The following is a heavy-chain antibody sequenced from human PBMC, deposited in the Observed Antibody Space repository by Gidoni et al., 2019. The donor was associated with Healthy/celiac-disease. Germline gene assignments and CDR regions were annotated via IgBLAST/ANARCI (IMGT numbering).Heavy chain of an antibody. CDR1: GFTFSSYW. CDR2: INSDGSST. V-gene: IGHV3-74*01. J-gene: IGHJ6*02. D-gene: IGHD3-22*01. Sequence: EVQLVESGGGLVQPGGSLRLSCAASGFTFSSYWMHWVRQAPGKGLVWVSRINSDGSSTSYADSVKGRFTISRDNAKNTLYLQMNSLRAEDTAVYYCARVRTYYYDSSGYYYSAYYYYGMDVWGQGTTVTVSS. CDR3: ARVRTYYYDSSGYYYSAYYYYGMDV.